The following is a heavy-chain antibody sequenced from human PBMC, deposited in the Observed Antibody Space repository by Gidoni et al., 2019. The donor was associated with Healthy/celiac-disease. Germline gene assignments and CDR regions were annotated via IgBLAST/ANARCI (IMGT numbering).Heavy chain of an antibody. CDR1: GFTFSSYS. J-gene: IGHJ6*02. Sequence: EVQLVESGGGLVQPGGSLRLSCAASGFTFSSYSMNWVRQAPGKGLEWVSYISSSSSTIYYADSVKGRFTISRDNAKNSLYLQMNSLRAEDTAVYYCARNEDVTIFGVVIIPDVGSPRGMDVWGQGTTVTVSS. CDR2: ISSSSSTI. CDR3: ARNEDVTIFGVVIIPDVGSPRGMDV. D-gene: IGHD3-3*01. V-gene: IGHV3-48*01.